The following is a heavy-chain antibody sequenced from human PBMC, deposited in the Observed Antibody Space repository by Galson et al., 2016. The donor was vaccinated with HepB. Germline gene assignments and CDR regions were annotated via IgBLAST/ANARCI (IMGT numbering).Heavy chain of an antibody. CDR3: ARIMITFGEIIAPSYFDY. D-gene: IGHD3-16*01. Sequence: SLRLSCAASGLTVRSDYMSWVRQSPGKGLEWVSVIYGSGTTYYADSVRGRFTISRDISKNTLYLQMNSLRAEDTAVYYCARIMITFGEIIAPSYFDYWGQGTLVTVSS. CDR2: IYGSGTT. J-gene: IGHJ4*02. V-gene: IGHV3-53*01. CDR1: GLTVRSDY.